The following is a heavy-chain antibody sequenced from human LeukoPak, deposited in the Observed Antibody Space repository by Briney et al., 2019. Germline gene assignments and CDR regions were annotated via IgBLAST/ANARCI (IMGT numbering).Heavy chain of an antibody. CDR1: VGSIRSYY. D-gene: IGHD4-11*01. V-gene: IGHV4-4*07. CDR3: ARGTDMTSVAAYYSFTH. CDR2: IYSSGTA. Sequence: SETLSLTCTVSVGSIRSYYWTWIRQPAGKGLEWIGRIYSSGTAYYNPSLESRVTISLDTSRNQFSLRMTSMTPADTAVYYCARGTDMTSVAAYYSFTHWGQGILVSVSS. J-gene: IGHJ4*02.